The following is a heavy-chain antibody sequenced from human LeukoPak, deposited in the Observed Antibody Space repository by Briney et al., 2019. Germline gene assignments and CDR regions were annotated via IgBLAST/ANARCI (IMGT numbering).Heavy chain of an antibody. J-gene: IGHJ4*02. D-gene: IGHD3-3*02. CDR2: IYYRGNT. CDR3: ASKIRV. V-gene: IGHV4-39*01. Sequence: SETLSLTSTVSGGSISSGIYYWAWIRQPPGKGLEWIGSIYYRGNTYYNPSLKSRVTLSVDTSKNQFSLNLSSVTAADTAVYYCASKIRVWGQGTLVTVSS. CDR1: GGSISSGIYY.